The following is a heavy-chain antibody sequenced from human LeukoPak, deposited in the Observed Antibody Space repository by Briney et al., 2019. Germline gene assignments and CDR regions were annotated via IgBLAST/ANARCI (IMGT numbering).Heavy chain of an antibody. V-gene: IGHV1-18*03. CDR3: ARDKWFGELLSRVDFDY. CDR2: ISAYNGNT. J-gene: IGHJ4*02. D-gene: IGHD3-10*01. CDR1: GYTFTSYG. Sequence: ASVKVSCKASGYTFTSYGISWVRQAPGQGLEWMGWISAYNGNTNYAQKLQGRVTMTTDTSTSTAYMELRSLRSDDMAVYYCARDKWFGELLSRVDFDYWGQGTLVTVSS.